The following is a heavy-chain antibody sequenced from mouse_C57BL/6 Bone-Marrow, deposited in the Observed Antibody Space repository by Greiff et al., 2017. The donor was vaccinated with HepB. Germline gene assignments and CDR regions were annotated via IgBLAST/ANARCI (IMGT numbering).Heavy chain of an antibody. CDR2: ISDGGSYT. CDR1: GFTFSSYA. J-gene: IGHJ2*01. CDR3: ARDRTGTRDY. Sequence: DVMLVESGGGLVKPGGSLKLSCAASGFTFSSYAMSWVRQTPEKRLEWVATISDGGSYTYYPDNVKGRFTISRDNAKNNQYLQMSHLKSEDTAMYYCARDRTGTRDYWGQGTTLTVSS. D-gene: IGHD4-1*01. V-gene: IGHV5-4*01.